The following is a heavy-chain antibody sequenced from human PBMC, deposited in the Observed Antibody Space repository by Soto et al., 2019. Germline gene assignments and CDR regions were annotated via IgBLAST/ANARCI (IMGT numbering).Heavy chain of an antibody. Sequence: PVGSLRLSCAASGFTFSTYWMSWVRQAPGKGLEWVANIKEDGSEKYYVDSVEGRLTISRGNAKNSLYLQMTSLRAEDTALYYCARGWGYFDSSGFPYLYAMDVWGQGTTVTVSS. D-gene: IGHD3-22*01. CDR2: IKEDGSEK. V-gene: IGHV3-7*01. J-gene: IGHJ6*02. CDR1: GFTFSTYW. CDR3: ARGWGYFDSSGFPYLYAMDV.